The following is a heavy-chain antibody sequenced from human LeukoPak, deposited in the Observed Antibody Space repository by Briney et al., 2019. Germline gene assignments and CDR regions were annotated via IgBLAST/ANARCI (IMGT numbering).Heavy chain of an antibody. Sequence: GGSLRLSCAASGFTFSSYSMNWVRQAPGKGLEWVSYISSSSSTIYYADSVKGRFTISRDNAKNSLYLQMNSLRAEDTAVYYCAREDYGSGSHYGHWGQGTLVTVSS. V-gene: IGHV3-48*01. CDR2: ISSSSSTI. CDR1: GFTFSSYS. CDR3: AREDYGSGSHYGH. J-gene: IGHJ4*02. D-gene: IGHD3-10*01.